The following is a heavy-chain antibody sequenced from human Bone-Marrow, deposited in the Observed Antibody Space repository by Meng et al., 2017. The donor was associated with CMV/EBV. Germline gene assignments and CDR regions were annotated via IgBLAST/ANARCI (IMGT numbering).Heavy chain of an antibody. D-gene: IGHD3-3*01. CDR2: IKQDGSEK. CDR3: ARVGGSRFLEWLSHWYFDL. Sequence: GGSLRLSCAASGLTISSYWMSWVRQAPEKGLEWVANIKQDGSEKYYVDSVKGRLTISRDNAKNSLYLQMNSLRAEDTAVYYCARVGGSRFLEWLSHWYFDLWGRGTLVTVSS. CDR1: GLTISSYW. V-gene: IGHV3-7*01. J-gene: IGHJ2*01.